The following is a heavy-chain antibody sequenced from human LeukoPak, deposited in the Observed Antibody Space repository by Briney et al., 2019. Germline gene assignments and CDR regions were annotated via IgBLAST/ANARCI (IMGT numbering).Heavy chain of an antibody. J-gene: IGHJ4*02. CDR2: IYYRGST. D-gene: IGHD3-22*01. CDR3: AGAYYYDGSGSEDYFDY. CDR1: GGSISSSSYY. Sequence: KPSETLSLTCTGSGGSISSSSYYWGWIRQPPGQGLEWIGSIYYRGSTYYNPSLKSRVTIAVDTSKNQFPLKLSSGPAADTAVYYCAGAYYYDGSGSEDYFDYWGQGTLVTASS. V-gene: IGHV4-39*01.